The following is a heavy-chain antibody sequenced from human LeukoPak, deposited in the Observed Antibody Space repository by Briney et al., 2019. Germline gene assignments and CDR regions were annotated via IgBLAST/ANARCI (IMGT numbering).Heavy chain of an antibody. CDR2: INPGGGST. V-gene: IGHV1-46*01. CDR3: ARDVGSGWPYYYYGMDV. CDR1: GYTFASYY. D-gene: IGHD6-19*01. Sequence: ASVKVSCKASGYTFASYYMHWVRQAPGQGLEWMGIINPGGGSTGYAQKFQGRVTMTRDTSTSTVYMQLSSLRSEDTAVYYCARDVGSGWPYYYYGMDVWGQGTTVTVSS. J-gene: IGHJ6*02.